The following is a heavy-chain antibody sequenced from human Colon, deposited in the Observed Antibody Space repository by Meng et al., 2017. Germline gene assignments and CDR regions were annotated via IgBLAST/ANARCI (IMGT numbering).Heavy chain of an antibody. CDR2: INHSGDT. Sequence: QVPLQQWGPGLLKLSGPLTLTCAINAGPFSGYYWSWIRQAPGKGLEWIGEINHSGDTHYNPSLKSRVSMSFDTSKKQFSLHLSSVTAADTAVYYCSSLLTLDYWGPGTLVTVSS. D-gene: IGHD2-15*01. J-gene: IGHJ4*02. CDR1: AGPFSGYY. V-gene: IGHV4-34*02. CDR3: SSLLTLDY.